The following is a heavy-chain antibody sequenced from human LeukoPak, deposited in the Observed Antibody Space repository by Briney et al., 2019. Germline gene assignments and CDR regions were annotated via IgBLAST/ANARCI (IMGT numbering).Heavy chain of an antibody. CDR2: ISFDGNDK. D-gene: IGHD3-10*01. J-gene: IGHJ4*02. Sequence: PGRSLRLSCTASGFTFGDYAMSWFRQAPGKGLEWVTLISFDGNDKKYADSVKGRFTVSRDNSRNTLFLQMNSLRPEDTAVYYCARVYGSEIDYWGQGTLVTVSS. V-gene: IGHV3-30*04. CDR3: ARVYGSEIDY. CDR1: GFTFGDYA.